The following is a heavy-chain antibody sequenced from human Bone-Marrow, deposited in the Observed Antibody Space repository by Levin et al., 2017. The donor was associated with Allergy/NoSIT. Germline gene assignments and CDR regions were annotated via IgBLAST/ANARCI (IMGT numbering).Heavy chain of an antibody. Sequence: NPSETLSLTCAVSGDYINTDGYSWSWVRQPPGKGLEWIGCIYRSVNSYYNPSLKGRVTISADRSKNNFSLKLTSVTAADTAVYYCARLRGFTAGMDVWGQGTSVTVSS. CDR3: ARLRGFTAGMDV. CDR1: GDYINTDGYS. V-gene: IGHV4-30-2*01. D-gene: IGHD5-12*01. CDR2: IYRSVNS. J-gene: IGHJ6*02.